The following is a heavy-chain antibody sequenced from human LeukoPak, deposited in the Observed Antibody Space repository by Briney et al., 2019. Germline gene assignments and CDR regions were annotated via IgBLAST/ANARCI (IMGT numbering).Heavy chain of an antibody. V-gene: IGHV1-69*01. CDR3: ARRGPEPDYGMDV. CDR2: IIPIFGTA. CDR1: GGTFSSYA. D-gene: IGHD3-16*01. J-gene: IGHJ6*02. Sequence: ASVKVSCKASGGTFSSYAISWVRQAPGQGLEWMGGIIPIFGTANYAQKFQGRVTITADESTSTAYMELSSLRSEDTAVYYCARRGPEPDYGMDVWGQGTTVTVSS.